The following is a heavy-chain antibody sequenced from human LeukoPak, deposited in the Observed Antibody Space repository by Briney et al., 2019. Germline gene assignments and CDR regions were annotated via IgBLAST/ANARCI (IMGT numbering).Heavy chain of an antibody. CDR1: GFTFSSYW. J-gene: IGHJ4*02. CDR2: IKLDGSEK. V-gene: IGHV3-7*01. CDR3: ARVGGYCSGGSCYLLRFDY. Sequence: GGSLRLSCAASGFTFSSYWMSWVRQAPGKGLEWVANIKLDGSEKYYADSVKGRFTISRDNAKNSLYLQMDSLRAEDTAVYYCARVGGYCSGGSCYLLRFDYWGQGTLVTASS. D-gene: IGHD2-15*01.